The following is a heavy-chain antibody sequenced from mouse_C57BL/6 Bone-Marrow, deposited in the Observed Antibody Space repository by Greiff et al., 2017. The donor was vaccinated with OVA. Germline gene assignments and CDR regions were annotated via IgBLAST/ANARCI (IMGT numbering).Heavy chain of an antibody. V-gene: IGHV5-17*01. CDR1: GFTFSDYG. CDR2: ISSGSSTI. Sequence: VQLKESGGGLVKPGGSLKLSCAASGFTFSDYGMHWVRQAPEKGLEWVAYISSGSSTIYYADTVKGRFPISRDNAKNTLFLQMTSLRSEDTAMYYCARDDYPPFYYWGQGTTLTVSS. CDR3: ARDDYPPFYY. J-gene: IGHJ2*01. D-gene: IGHD2-4*01.